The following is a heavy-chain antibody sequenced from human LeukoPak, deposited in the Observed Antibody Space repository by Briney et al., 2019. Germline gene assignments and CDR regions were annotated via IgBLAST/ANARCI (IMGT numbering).Heavy chain of an antibody. Sequence: GSLRLSCAASGFTFSSYAMSWVRQAPGKGLEWVSAISGSGGSTYYADSVKGRFTISRDNSKNTLYLQMNSLRAEDTAVYYCAKNLAVSDTGRDFQHWGQGTLVTVSS. CDR2: ISGSGGST. D-gene: IGHD6-19*01. J-gene: IGHJ1*01. V-gene: IGHV3-23*01. CDR3: AKNLAVSDTGRDFQH. CDR1: GFTFSSYA.